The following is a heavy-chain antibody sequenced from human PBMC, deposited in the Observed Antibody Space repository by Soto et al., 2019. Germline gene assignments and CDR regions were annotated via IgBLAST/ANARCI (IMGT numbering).Heavy chain of an antibody. CDR1: GGSISSSSYY. Sequence: TSETLSLTCTVSGGSISSSSYYWGWIRQPPGKGLEWIGSIYYSGSTYYNPSLKSRVTISVDTSKNQFSLKLSSVTAADTAVYYCASPGYSYGQDDAFDIWGQGTMVTVSS. V-gene: IGHV4-39*01. J-gene: IGHJ3*02. D-gene: IGHD5-18*01. CDR2: IYYSGST. CDR3: ASPGYSYGQDDAFDI.